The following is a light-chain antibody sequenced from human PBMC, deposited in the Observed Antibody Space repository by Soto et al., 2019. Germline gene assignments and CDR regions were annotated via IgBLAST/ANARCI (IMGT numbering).Light chain of an antibody. CDR1: PSVNNS. CDR2: DAS. CDR3: RQRNNKRPVT. J-gene: IGKJ4*01. Sequence: ESVLTQSPATLSLSPGERATLSCRASPSVNNSLAWYQHKPGQAPSLLIYDASNRATGVPTRFSGGGSGTDFTLTISSLEPEEFAVYYYRQRNNKRPVTFGGGTRVEIK. V-gene: IGKV3-11*01.